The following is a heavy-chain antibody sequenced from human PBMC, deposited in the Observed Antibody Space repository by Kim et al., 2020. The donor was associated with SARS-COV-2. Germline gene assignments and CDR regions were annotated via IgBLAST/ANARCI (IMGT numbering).Heavy chain of an antibody. CDR2: IYYSGST. CDR1: GGSISGSSYY. J-gene: IGHJ4*02. Sequence: SETLSLTCTVSGGSISGSSYYWGWIRQPPGKGLEWIGSIYYSGSTYYNPSLKSRVTISVDTSKNQFSLKLSSVTAADTAVYYCARRGYSYGWYYFDYWGQGTLVTVSS. D-gene: IGHD5-18*01. V-gene: IGHV4-39*01. CDR3: ARRGYSYGWYYFDY.